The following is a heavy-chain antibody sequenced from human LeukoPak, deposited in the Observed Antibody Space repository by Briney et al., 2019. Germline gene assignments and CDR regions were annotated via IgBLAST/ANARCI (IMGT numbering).Heavy chain of an antibody. V-gene: IGHV3-23*01. CDR3: AKLPVSYSSGWSNFDY. CDR2: ISDSGGSS. Sequence: PGGSLRLSCAASGFTFSSYAMSWLRQGPGKGLEWVSGISDSGGSSYYADSVKGRFTISRDNSKNTLYLQMNSLRAEDTAVYYCAKLPVSYSSGWSNFDYWGQGTLVTVSS. D-gene: IGHD6-19*01. CDR1: GFTFSSYA. J-gene: IGHJ4*02.